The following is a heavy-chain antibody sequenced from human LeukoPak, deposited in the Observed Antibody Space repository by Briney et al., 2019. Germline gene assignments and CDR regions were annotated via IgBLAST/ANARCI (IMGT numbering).Heavy chain of an antibody. J-gene: IGHJ3*02. CDR2: ISSSGSTI. Sequence: GGSLRPSCAASGFTFSSYEMNWVRQAPGKGLEWVSYISSSGSTIYYADSVKGRFTISRDNAKNSLYLQMNSLRAEDTAVYYCARGFRGYSHDAFDIWGQGTMVTVSS. D-gene: IGHD2-21*01. V-gene: IGHV3-48*03. CDR3: ARGFRGYSHDAFDI. CDR1: GFTFSSYE.